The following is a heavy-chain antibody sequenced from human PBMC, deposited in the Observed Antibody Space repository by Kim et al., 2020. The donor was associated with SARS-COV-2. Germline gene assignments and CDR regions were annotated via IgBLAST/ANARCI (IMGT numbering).Heavy chain of an antibody. CDR1: GGSISSTSYY. D-gene: IGHD6-6*01. CDR3: VRHVGSSSWFDP. Sequence: SETLSLNCTVSGGSISSTSYYWGWIRQPPGKGLEFIGSMYYSGSTSHNPSLKSRATISVDTSKNQFSLKLSSVTAADTAVYYCVRHVGSSSWFDPWGQGTLVTVSS. CDR2: MYYSGST. J-gene: IGHJ5*02. V-gene: IGHV4-39*01.